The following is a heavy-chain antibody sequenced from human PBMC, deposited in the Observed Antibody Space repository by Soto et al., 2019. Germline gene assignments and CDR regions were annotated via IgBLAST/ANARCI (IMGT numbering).Heavy chain of an antibody. CDR2: MNPNSGNT. D-gene: IGHD2-15*01. CDR1: GYTFTSYD. CDR3: ASSPERVEAIYGMDV. Sequence: QVQLVQSGAEVKKPGASVKVSCKASGYTFTSYDINWVRQATGQGLEWMGWMNPNSGNTGYAQKFQGRVTMTRNTSIITAYMELSSLRSEDTAVYYCASSPERVEAIYGMDVWGQGTTVTVSS. V-gene: IGHV1-8*01. J-gene: IGHJ6*02.